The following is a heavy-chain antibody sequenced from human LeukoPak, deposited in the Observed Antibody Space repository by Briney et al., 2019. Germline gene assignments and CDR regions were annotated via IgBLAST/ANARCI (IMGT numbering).Heavy chain of an antibody. CDR2: INHSGST. CDR1: GGSFSGYY. CDR3: ARFTRSPRVVVAANDDAFDI. J-gene: IGHJ3*02. D-gene: IGHD2-15*01. V-gene: IGHV4-34*01. Sequence: SETLSLTCAVYGGSFSGYYWSWIRQPPGKGLEWIGEINHSGSTNYNPSLKSRVTISVDTSKNQFSLKLSSVTAADTAVYYCARFTRSPRVVVAANDDAFDIWGQGTMVTVSS.